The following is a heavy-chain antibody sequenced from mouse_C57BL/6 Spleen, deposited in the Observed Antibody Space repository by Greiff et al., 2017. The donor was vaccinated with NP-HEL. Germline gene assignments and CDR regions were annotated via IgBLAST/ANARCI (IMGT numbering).Heavy chain of an antibody. J-gene: IGHJ4*01. Sequence: QVQLKQSGPGLVQPSQSLSITCTVSGFSLTSYGVHWVRQSPGKGLEWLGVIWSGGSTGYNAAFISRLSISKDNSKSQVFFKMNSLQADDTAIYYCARRGDYAMDYWGQGTSVTVSS. CDR3: ARRGDYAMDY. CDR2: IWSGGST. V-gene: IGHV2-2*01. CDR1: GFSLTSYG.